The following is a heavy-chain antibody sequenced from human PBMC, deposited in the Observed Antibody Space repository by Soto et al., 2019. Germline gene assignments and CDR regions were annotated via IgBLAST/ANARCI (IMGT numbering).Heavy chain of an antibody. CDR1: GGSFNNYC. D-gene: IGHD3-10*01. V-gene: IGHV4-34*02. CDR2: VCPGGRT. J-gene: IGHJ5*02. CDR3: ARGDYGQYDAYNWFDP. Sequence: QVRLQQWGAGLVRPSETLSLTCAVYGGSFNNYCWSWIRQPPGKGLEWIGEVCPGGRTNYSPTLKREARIAVEGSKNQFSLRLTPVTVADTAVYYCARGDYGQYDAYNWFDPWGQGNLVIVAS.